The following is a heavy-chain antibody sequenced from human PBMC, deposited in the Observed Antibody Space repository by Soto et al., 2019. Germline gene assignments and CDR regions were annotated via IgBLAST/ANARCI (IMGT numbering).Heavy chain of an antibody. J-gene: IGHJ4*02. CDR1: GFTFSSYS. Sequence: EVQLVESGGGLVKPGGSLRLSCAASGFTFSSYSMNWVRQAPGKGLEWVSSISSSSSYIYYADSVKGRFTISRDNAKNSLYLQMNSLRAEDTAVYYCARDSRPIAVAGWEFDYWGQGTLVTVSS. V-gene: IGHV3-21*01. CDR2: ISSSSSYI. D-gene: IGHD6-19*01. CDR3: ARDSRPIAVAGWEFDY.